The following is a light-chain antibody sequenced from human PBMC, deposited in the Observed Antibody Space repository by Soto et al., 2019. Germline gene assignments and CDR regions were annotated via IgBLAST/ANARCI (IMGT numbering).Light chain of an antibody. V-gene: IGLV2-11*01. CDR2: DVS. CDR3: CSYAGSTYV. J-gene: IGLJ1*01. CDR1: SSDVGGYKY. Sequence: QSALTQPRSVSGSPGQSVTISCTGTSSDVGGYKYVSWYQQHPGKAPKLMIYDVSERPSGVPDRFSGSKSGNTASLTISGIHAEDEADYYCCSYAGSTYVFGTGTKVTVL.